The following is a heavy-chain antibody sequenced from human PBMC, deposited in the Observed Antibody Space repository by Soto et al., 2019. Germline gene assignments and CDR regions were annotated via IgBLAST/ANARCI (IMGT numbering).Heavy chain of an antibody. D-gene: IGHD2-2*02. CDR2: IIPIFNTT. Sequence: QVQLVQSGAEVKTPGSSLKVSCKVSGSRFSHYVISWVRQAPGHGLEWLGRIIPIFNTTQYAQKFQGRVTRITDKSTNTAALVLSSLRSDDTAVYYCAREGRGKKAGYNGLVSLGYWGQGTLVTVSS. J-gene: IGHJ4*02. V-gene: IGHV1-69*06. CDR3: AREGRGKKAGYNGLVSLGY. CDR1: GSRFSHYV.